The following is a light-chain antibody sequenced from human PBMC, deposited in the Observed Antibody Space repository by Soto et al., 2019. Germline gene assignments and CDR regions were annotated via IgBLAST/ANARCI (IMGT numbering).Light chain of an antibody. CDR1: QNINTW. CDR3: QQYDSYSTRT. V-gene: IGKV1-5*02. CDR2: DAS. Sequence: DIQMTQSPSTLSASVGDTVTIICRASQNINTWVAWYQQRPGRAPKALIYDASSLESGVTSRFSGSGSGTYFTLTITSLQPEDFATYFCQQYDSYSTRTFGQGTKVEIK. J-gene: IGKJ1*01.